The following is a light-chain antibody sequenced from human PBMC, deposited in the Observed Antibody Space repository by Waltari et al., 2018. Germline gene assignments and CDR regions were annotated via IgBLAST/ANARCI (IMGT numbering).Light chain of an antibody. Sequence: QSALTQPPSASGSPRQSVTLSCTGPSSDFGGYNFVSWYQHHPGKAPRLIIYEVSERPSGVPDRFSGSKSGNTASLTVSGLQAEDEADYYCSSYVANNNPVFGGGTKLTVL. J-gene: IGLJ2*01. CDR1: SSDFGGYNF. CDR3: SSYVANNNPV. V-gene: IGLV2-8*01. CDR2: EVS.